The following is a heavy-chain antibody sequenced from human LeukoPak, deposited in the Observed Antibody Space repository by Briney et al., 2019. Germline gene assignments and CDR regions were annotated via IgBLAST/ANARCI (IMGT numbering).Heavy chain of an antibody. J-gene: IGHJ4*02. CDR3: KKRGKWELLSCVDY. CDR1: GFTVSSNE. V-gene: IGHV3-38-3*01. D-gene: IGHD1-26*01. CDR2: ISGGST. Sequence: PGGSLRLSCAASGFTVSSNEMSWVRQAPGKGLEWVSSISGGSTYYADSRKGRSTISRDNSKNTLHLQMNSLRAEDTAVYYCKKRGKWELLSCVDYWGQGTLVTVSS.